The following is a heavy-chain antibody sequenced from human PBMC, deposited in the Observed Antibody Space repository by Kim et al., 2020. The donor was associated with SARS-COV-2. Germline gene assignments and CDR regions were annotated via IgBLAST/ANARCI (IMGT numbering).Heavy chain of an antibody. CDR1: GFTFSSYA. Sequence: GGSLRLSCAASGFTFSSYAMSWVRQAPGKGLEWVSAISGSGGSTYYADSVKGRFTISRDNSKNTLYLQMNSLRAEDTAVYYCAKDKNPYQNYVRRYYDILTGYYYFDYWGQGTLVTVSS. CDR3: AKDKNPYQNYVRRYYDILTGYYYFDY. CDR2: ISGSGGST. J-gene: IGHJ4*02. V-gene: IGHV3-23*01. D-gene: IGHD3-9*01.